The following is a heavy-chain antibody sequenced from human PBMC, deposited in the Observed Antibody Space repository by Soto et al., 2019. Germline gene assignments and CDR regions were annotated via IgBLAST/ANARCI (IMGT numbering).Heavy chain of an antibody. CDR3: TVWGLWNDFGAA. CDR1: GFTFSNYY. J-gene: IGHJ4*02. D-gene: IGHD3-16*01. CDR2: SKNKADSYIT. V-gene: IGHV3-72*01. Sequence: EVQLVESGGGLVQPGGSLRLCYAASGFTFSNYYMDWVRQAPGKGLEWVGRSKNKADSYITEYAASVKGRFSISRDASKNSLYLQMNSLKTEDTAVYYCTVWGLWNDFGAAWGQGILVTVSS.